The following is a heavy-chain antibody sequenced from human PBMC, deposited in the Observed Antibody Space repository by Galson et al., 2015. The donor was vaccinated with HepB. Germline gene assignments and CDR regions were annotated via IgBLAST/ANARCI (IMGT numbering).Heavy chain of an antibody. Sequence: SLRLSCAASGFSFDTYAMSWVRQASGKGLEWVGRIRSKANSYATAYAASVKGRFTISRDDSKNTAYLQMNSLKTEDTAVYYCTRLYGSGYYGMDVWGQGTTVTVSS. V-gene: IGHV3-73*01. J-gene: IGHJ6*02. CDR3: TRLYGSGYYGMDV. CDR1: GFSFDTYA. D-gene: IGHD3-10*01. CDR2: IRSKANSYAT.